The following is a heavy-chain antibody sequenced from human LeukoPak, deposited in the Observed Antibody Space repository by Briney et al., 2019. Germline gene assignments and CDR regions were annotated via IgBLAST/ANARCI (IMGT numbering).Heavy chain of an antibody. Sequence: PGGSLRLSCAASGFTFSSYEMNWVRQAPGKGLEWVSYISSSGSTIYYADSVEGRFTISRDNAKNSLYLQMNSLRVEDTALYHCARKGLGGELGGFDSWGQGTLVTVSS. CDR2: ISSSGSTI. V-gene: IGHV3-48*03. J-gene: IGHJ4*02. D-gene: IGHD1-7*01. CDR3: ARKGLGGELGGFDS. CDR1: GFTFSSYE.